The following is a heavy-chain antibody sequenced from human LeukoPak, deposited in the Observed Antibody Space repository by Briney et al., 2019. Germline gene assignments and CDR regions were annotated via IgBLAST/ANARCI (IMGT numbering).Heavy chain of an antibody. CDR1: GFTFSSYA. V-gene: IGHV3-23*01. Sequence: GGSLRLSCAASGFTFSSYAMSWVRQAPGKGLEWVSAISGSGGSTYYADSVRGRFTISRDNSKNTLYLQMNSLRAEDTAVYYCAKASSSLGYYYYYYMDVWGKGTTVTVSS. D-gene: IGHD6-6*01. J-gene: IGHJ6*03. CDR2: ISGSGGST. CDR3: AKASSSLGYYYYYYMDV.